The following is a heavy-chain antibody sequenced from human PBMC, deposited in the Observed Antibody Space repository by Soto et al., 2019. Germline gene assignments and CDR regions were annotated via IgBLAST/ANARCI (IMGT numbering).Heavy chain of an antibody. V-gene: IGHV4-34*01. D-gene: IGHD3-3*01. CDR3: ARGRQLIYYDFWSGYYRDYYYGMDV. CDR2: INHSGST. Sequence: PSETLSLTCAVYGGSFSGYYWSWIRQPPGQGLEWIGEINHSGSTNYNPSLKSRVTISVDTSKNQFSLKLSSVTAADTAVYYCARGRQLIYYDFWSGYYRDYYYGMDVWGQGTTVTVS. CDR1: GGSFSGYY. J-gene: IGHJ6*02.